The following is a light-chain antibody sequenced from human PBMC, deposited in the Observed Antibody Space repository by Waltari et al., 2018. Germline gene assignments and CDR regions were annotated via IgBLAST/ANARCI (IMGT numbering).Light chain of an antibody. CDR1: QSVSSNH. V-gene: IGKV3-20*01. J-gene: IGKJ1*01. Sequence: EIVLTQSPGTLSVSPGERATLSCRASQSVSSNHLAWYQQKTGQAPRLLIYGASSRATGIPDRFGGSGSGTDFTLTISRLEPGDFAVYYCQQYGSSPRTFGQGTKVEIK. CDR2: GAS. CDR3: QQYGSSPRT.